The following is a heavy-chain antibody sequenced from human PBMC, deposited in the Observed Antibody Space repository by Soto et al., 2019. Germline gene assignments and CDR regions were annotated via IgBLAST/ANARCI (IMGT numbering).Heavy chain of an antibody. J-gene: IGHJ4*02. D-gene: IGHD2-2*01. Sequence: GGSLRLSCAASGFAFSSYGMHWVRQAPGKGLEWVAVISYDGSNKYYADSVKGRFTISRDNSKNTLYLQMNSLRAEDTAVYYCAKDAVPAASPGTLFDYWGQGTLVTVSS. V-gene: IGHV3-30*18. CDR3: AKDAVPAASPGTLFDY. CDR2: ISYDGSNK. CDR1: GFAFSSYG.